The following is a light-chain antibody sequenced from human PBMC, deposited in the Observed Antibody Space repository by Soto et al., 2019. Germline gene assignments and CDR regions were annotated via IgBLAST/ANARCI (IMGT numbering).Light chain of an antibody. CDR2: DAL. CDR1: QSITNR. CDR3: QHYGGMWT. V-gene: IGKV1-5*01. J-gene: IGKJ1*01. Sequence: DIHITQSPSSLSASLRDSVTMKYRSSQSITNRLAWYQMKPRKAPKVLIYDALNLESGVPSRFSGSGYGTEFTLTIRSLQPDDFATYCCQHYGGMWTFGQGTKVDIK.